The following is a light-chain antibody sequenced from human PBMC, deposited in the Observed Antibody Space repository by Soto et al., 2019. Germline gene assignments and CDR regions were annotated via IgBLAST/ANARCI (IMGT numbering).Light chain of an antibody. CDR2: QVT. CDR3: SSFTYSSTWV. V-gene: IGLV2-8*01. CDR1: SSDVGAYDY. Sequence: QSVLTQPPSASGSPGQSVTISCTGTSSDVGAYDYVSWFQQHPGKAPKLIIYQVTKRPSGVPDRFSGSKSGNTASLTVSGLQAEDEADYYCSSFTYSSTWVFGGGTKLTVL. J-gene: IGLJ3*02.